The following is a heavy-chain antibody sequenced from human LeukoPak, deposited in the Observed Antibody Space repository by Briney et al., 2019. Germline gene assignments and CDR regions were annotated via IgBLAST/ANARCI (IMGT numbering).Heavy chain of an antibody. D-gene: IGHD3-9*01. J-gene: IGHJ4*02. CDR3: ARGGSDILTQHDY. Sequence: GASLRLSCAASGFTFSSYSMNWVRQAPGKGLEWVSSISSSSRYIYYADSVKGRFTISRDNAKNSLYLQMNSLRAEDTAVYYCARGGSDILTQHDYWGQGTLVT. V-gene: IGHV3-21*01. CDR1: GFTFSSYS. CDR2: ISSSSRYI.